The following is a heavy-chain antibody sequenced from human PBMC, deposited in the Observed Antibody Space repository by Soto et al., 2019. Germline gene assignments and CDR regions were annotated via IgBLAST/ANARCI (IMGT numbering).Heavy chain of an antibody. CDR3: ARGGIVVVVAVPHWFDP. CDR2: IHHSGST. V-gene: IGHV4-38-2*01. D-gene: IGHD2-15*01. J-gene: IGHJ5*02. Sequence: KPSETLSLTCAVSGYSIRSDYYWGWIRQPPGKGLEWIGSIHHSGSTYYNPSLKSRVTISVDTSKTQFSLKLSSVTAADTAVYYCARGGIVVVVAVPHWFDPWGQGTLVTVS. CDR1: GYSIRSDYY.